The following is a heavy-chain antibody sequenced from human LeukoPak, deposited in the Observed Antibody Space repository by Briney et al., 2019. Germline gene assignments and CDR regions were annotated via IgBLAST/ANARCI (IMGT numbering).Heavy chain of an antibody. V-gene: IGHV4-59*08. D-gene: IGHD3-3*01. J-gene: IGHJ4*02. Sequence: PSETLSLTCTVSGGSISSYYWSWIRQAPGKGLEWIGFIFYTGSNNYNPSLKSRVTMSVDTSKNQFSLRLNSVTAADTAVYYCARRGPWSGSFDYWGQGALVTVSS. CDR1: GGSISSYY. CDR2: IFYTGSN. CDR3: ARRGPWSGSFDY.